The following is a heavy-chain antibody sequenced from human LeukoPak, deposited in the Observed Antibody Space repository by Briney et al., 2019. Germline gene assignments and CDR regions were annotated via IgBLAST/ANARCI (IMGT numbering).Heavy chain of an antibody. Sequence: SETLPPTCTVSGGSISSSNYYWGWIRQPPGKGLEWIGSIHYSGSTHYSPSLKSRVTISVDTSKNQFSLKLTSVTAADTAVYYCARQWIQPWLSWFDPWGQGTLVTVSS. V-gene: IGHV4-39*01. D-gene: IGHD5-18*01. J-gene: IGHJ5*02. CDR1: GGSISSSNYY. CDR2: IHYSGST. CDR3: ARQWIQPWLSWFDP.